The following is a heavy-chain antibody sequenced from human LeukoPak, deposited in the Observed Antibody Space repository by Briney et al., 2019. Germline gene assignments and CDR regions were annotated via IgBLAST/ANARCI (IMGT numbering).Heavy chain of an antibody. D-gene: IGHD3-22*01. J-gene: IGHJ4*02. CDR2: FDPEDGET. CDR3: VQQGRYYDSSGSYYFDY. CDR1: GYTLTELS. Sequence: ASVKVSCKVSGYTLTELSMHWVRQAPGKGLEWMGGFDPEDGETIYAQKFQGRVTMTEDTSTDTAYMELSSLRSEDTAVYYCVQQGRYYDSSGSYYFDYWGQGTLVTVSS. V-gene: IGHV1-24*01.